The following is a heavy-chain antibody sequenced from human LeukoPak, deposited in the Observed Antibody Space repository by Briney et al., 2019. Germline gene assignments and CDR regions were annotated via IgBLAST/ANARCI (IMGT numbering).Heavy chain of an antibody. D-gene: IGHD3-22*01. CDR2: ISAYNGNT. CDR3: AREHYYDSSGYYPVDY. Sequence: ASVKVSCKASGYTFTSYGISWVRQAPGQGLEWMGWISAYNGNTNYAQKLQGRVTMTTDTSASTAYMELSSLRSEDTAVYYCAREHYYDSSGYYPVDYWGQGTLVTVSS. CDR1: GYTFTSYG. J-gene: IGHJ4*02. V-gene: IGHV1-18*01.